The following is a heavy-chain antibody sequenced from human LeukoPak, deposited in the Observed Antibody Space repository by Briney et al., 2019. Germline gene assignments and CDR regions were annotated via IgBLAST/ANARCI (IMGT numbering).Heavy chain of an antibody. CDR3: ARDHLYYDISGPRFDY. CDR1: GFTFSDYL. Sequence: GGSLRLSCAASGFTFSDYLMTWVRQAPGKGPEWVADIKADGSEKYYVDSVKGRFTILRDNAKNSLYLQMNSLRAEDTAVYYCARDHLYYDISGPRFDYWGQGTRVTASS. CDR2: IKADGSEK. J-gene: IGHJ4*02. D-gene: IGHD3-9*01. V-gene: IGHV3-7*01.